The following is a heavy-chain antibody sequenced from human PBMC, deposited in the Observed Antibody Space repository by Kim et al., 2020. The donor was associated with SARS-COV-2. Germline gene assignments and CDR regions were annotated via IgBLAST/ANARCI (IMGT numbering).Heavy chain of an antibody. J-gene: IGHJ4*02. V-gene: IGHV1-2*02. D-gene: IGHD3-16*01. Sequence: YAQKFQGRVTMTRETSISTAYMELSRLRSDETAVYYCASSLGIRDRFDYWGQGTLVTVSS. CDR3: ASSLGIRDRFDY.